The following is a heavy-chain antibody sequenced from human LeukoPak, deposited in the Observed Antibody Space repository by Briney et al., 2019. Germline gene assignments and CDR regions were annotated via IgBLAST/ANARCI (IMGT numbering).Heavy chain of an antibody. V-gene: IGHV4-34*01. CDR3: AKSNGYGLVDI. CDR1: GGSFSGYY. Sequence: SETLSLTCAVYGGSFSGYYWSWIRQPPGKGLEWIGEINHSGSTNYSPSLRSRVTISLDTSRNQFSLKLNSVTAADTAVYYCAKSNGYGLVDIWGQGTMVTVSS. J-gene: IGHJ3*02. D-gene: IGHD3-10*01. CDR2: INHSGST.